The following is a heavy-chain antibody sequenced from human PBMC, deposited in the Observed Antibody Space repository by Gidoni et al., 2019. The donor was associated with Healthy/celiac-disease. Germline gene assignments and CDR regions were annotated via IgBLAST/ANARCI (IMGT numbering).Heavy chain of an antibody. CDR1: GFTFSSHW. D-gene: IGHD3-22*01. J-gene: IGHJ3*02. Sequence: EVQLVESGGGLVQPGGSLRLSCAASGFTFSSHWMSWVRQAPGKGMGWVANIKQDGSEKYYVDSVKGRFTISRDNAKNSLYLQMNSLRAEDTAVYYCARDPSYYDSSGPRDAFDIWGQGTMVTVSS. V-gene: IGHV3-7*01. CDR2: IKQDGSEK. CDR3: ARDPSYYDSSGPRDAFDI.